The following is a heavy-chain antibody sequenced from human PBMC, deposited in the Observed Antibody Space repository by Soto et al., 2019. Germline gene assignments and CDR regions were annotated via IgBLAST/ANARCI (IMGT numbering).Heavy chain of an antibody. CDR2: IYYSGST. J-gene: IGHJ5*02. D-gene: IGHD3-10*01. CDR1: GGSVSSGSYY. Sequence: PSETLSLTCTVSGGSVSSGSYYWSWIRQPPGKGLEWIGYIYYSGSTNYNPSLKSRVTISVDTSKNQFSLKLSSVTAADTAVYYCASGSSYFGEPLNWFDPWGQGTLVTVSS. CDR3: ASGSSYFGEPLNWFDP. V-gene: IGHV4-61*01.